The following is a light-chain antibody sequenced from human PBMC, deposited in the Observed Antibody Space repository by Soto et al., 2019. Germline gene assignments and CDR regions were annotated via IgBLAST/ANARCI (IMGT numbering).Light chain of an antibody. J-gene: IGKJ1*01. Sequence: EVVLTQSPGSLSLSPGERATLSCRASQSVISSYLAWYQQKPGQAPRLLIYGASSRATGIPDRFSGSGSGTDFTLTISRLEPEDCAVYYCQQFGGSLTWTFGQGTKVDI. CDR2: GAS. V-gene: IGKV3-20*01. CDR3: QQFGGSLTWT. CDR1: QSVISSY.